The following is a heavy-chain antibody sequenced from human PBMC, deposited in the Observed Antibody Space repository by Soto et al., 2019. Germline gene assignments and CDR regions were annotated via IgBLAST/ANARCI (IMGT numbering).Heavy chain of an antibody. CDR2: IYYSGSS. V-gene: IGHV4-30-4*01. Sequence: PSETLSLTCTVSGGSISNGDYYWSWIRQPPGKGLEWIGYIYYSGSSFYNPSLKSRVTISVDTSKNQFSLKLSSVTAADTAVYYCAKRPDSGSYYDYWGQGTLVTVSS. CDR3: AKRPDSGSYYDY. CDR1: GGSISNGDYY. J-gene: IGHJ4*03. D-gene: IGHD1-26*01.